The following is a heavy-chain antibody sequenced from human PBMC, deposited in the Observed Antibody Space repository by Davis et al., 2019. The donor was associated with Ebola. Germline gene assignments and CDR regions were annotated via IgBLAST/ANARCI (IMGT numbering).Heavy chain of an antibody. CDR1: GFIFSHHG. V-gene: IGHV3-30*18. J-gene: IGHJ4*02. CDR3: TKGQGYFLDY. CDR2: ISYDGSAK. Sequence: GESLKISCAASGFIFSHHGMNWVRQAPGKGLEWVAVISYDGSAKYYADSVRGRFTISRDNSKNTLYLQMDTLRVEDTALYYCTKGQGYFLDYWGQGTLVTVSS. D-gene: IGHD6-13*01.